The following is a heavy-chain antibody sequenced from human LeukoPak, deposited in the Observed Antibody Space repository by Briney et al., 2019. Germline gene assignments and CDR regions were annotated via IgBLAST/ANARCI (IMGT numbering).Heavy chain of an antibody. CDR1: GFTFSGYW. J-gene: IGHJ4*02. Sequence: GGSLRLSCAASGFTFSGYWISWVRQAPGKGLEWVANIKQDGSDKYYVDSVKGRFTISRDNARNSLYLQMNSLRAEDTAVYYCARDYVLDYWGQGTLVTVSS. CDR2: IKQDGSDK. V-gene: IGHV3-7*01. CDR3: ARDYVLDY. D-gene: IGHD3-10*02.